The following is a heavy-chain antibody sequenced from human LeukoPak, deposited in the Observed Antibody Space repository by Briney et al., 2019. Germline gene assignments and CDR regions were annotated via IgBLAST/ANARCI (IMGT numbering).Heavy chain of an antibody. J-gene: IGHJ5*02. Sequence: APVKVSCKASGYTFRNYDINWVRQAPGQGLEWMGWMNPNSGDTGYAQKFQGRVSITKDTSISTAYMELSSLRSDDTAVYYCARMWSYGDSENWFDPWGQGTLVTVSS. CDR1: GYTFRNYD. CDR2: MNPNSGDT. CDR3: ARMWSYGDSENWFDP. D-gene: IGHD4-17*01. V-gene: IGHV1-8*03.